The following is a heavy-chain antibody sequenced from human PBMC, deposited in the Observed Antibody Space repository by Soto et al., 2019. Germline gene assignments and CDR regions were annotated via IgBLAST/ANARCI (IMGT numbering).Heavy chain of an antibody. V-gene: IGHV1-3*01. Sequence: ASVKVSCKASGYTFTSYALHWVRQAPGQRLEWMGWINAGNGNTKYSQKFQGRVTITRDTSASTAYMELSSLRSEDTAVYYCARDPAPSIQLWYDAFDIWGQGTMVTVS. CDR2: INAGNGNT. CDR1: GYTFTSYA. D-gene: IGHD5-18*01. CDR3: ARDPAPSIQLWYDAFDI. J-gene: IGHJ3*02.